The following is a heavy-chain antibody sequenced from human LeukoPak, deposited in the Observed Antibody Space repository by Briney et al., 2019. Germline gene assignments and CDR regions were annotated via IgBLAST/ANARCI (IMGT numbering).Heavy chain of an antibody. D-gene: IGHD2-2*01. J-gene: IGHJ6*02. CDR3: ARALGSISYYYYYYGMDV. V-gene: IGHV1-2*02. CDR2: VNPNSGGT. Sequence: ASVKVSCKASGYTFTGYYMHWVRQAPRQGLEWMGWVNPNSGGTNYAQKFQGRVTMTRDTSISTAYMELSRLRSDDTAVYYCARALGSISYYYYYYGMDVWGQGTTVTVSS. CDR1: GYTFTGYY.